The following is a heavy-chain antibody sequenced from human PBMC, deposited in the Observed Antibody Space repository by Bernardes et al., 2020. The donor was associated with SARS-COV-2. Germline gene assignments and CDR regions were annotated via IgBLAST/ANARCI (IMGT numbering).Heavy chain of an antibody. V-gene: IGHV3-30*04. J-gene: IGHJ5*02. CDR3: ARDTFIVTVSTSIGGFDP. CDR2: ISYDGRNQ. Sequence: GGSLRLSCTASGFTFSNYALHWVRQAPGKGLAWISIISYDGRNQYYAASVKGRFTISRDNSKNTLYLQMNSLRAEDTAVYYCARDTFIVTVSTSIGGFDPWGQGTLVTVSS. D-gene: IGHD3-10*01. CDR1: GFTFSNYA.